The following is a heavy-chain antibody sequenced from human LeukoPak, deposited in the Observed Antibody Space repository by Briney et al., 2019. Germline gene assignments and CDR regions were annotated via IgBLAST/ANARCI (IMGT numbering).Heavy chain of an antibody. CDR2: FDPEDGET. V-gene: IGHV1-24*01. Sequence: ASVKVSCKVSGYTLTELSMHWVRQAPGKGLEWMGGFDPEDGETIYAQKFQGRVTMTEDTSTDTAYMELSSLRSEDTAVYYCGRHTSMGVPLDILEKWFDTWGQGTLVTVSS. D-gene: IGHD2/OR15-2a*01. CDR3: GRHTSMGVPLDILEKWFDT. CDR1: GYTLTELS. J-gene: IGHJ5*02.